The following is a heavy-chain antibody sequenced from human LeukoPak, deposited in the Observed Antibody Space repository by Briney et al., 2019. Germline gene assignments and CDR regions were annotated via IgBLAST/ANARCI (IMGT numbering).Heavy chain of an antibody. CDR3: ARVRLYGKFDY. D-gene: IGHD4-17*01. CDR1: GGSFSGYY. CDR2: INHSGST. V-gene: IGHV4-34*01. Sequence: PSETLSLTCAVYGGSFSGYYWSWIRQPPGKGLEWIGEINHSGSTNYNPSLKSRVTISVDTSKNQFSLKLSSVTAADTAVYYCARVRLYGKFDYWGQGTLVTVSS. J-gene: IGHJ4*02.